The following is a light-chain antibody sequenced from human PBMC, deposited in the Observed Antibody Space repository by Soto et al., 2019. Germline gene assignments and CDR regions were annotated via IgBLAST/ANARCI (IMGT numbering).Light chain of an antibody. CDR2: TAS. Sequence: IQLTQSPSTLSASVGDTITITCLASQGISSYLAWYQQKPGKAPKLLIYTASTLQSGVPSRFSGSGSGTDFTLTISSLQPEDFATYYCLQDYNYPWTFGQGTKVDIK. CDR3: LQDYNYPWT. CDR1: QGISSY. J-gene: IGKJ1*01. V-gene: IGKV1-6*01.